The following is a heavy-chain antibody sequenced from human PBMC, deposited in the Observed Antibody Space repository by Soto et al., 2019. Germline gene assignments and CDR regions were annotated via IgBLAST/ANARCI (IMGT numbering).Heavy chain of an antibody. CDR3: AREPPSSSSGWGSYYYYYYMDV. V-gene: IGHV3-74*01. CDR1: GFTFGSYG. D-gene: IGHD6-19*01. J-gene: IGHJ6*03. CDR2: INSDGSST. Sequence: GGSLKLSCAASGFTFGSYGMPWVRQAPGKGLVWVSRINSDGSSTSYADSVKGRSTISRDNAKNTLYLQMNSLRAEDTAVYHCAREPPSSSSGWGSYYYYYYMDVWGKGTTVTVSS.